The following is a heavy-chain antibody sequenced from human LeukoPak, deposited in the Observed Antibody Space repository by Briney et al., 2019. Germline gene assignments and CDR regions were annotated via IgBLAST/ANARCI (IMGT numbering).Heavy chain of an antibody. D-gene: IGHD6-19*01. J-gene: IGHJ6*02. CDR1: GGSISSYY. CDR2: IYYSGST. Sequence: SETLSLTCTVSGGSISSYYWSWIRQPPGKGLEWIGYIYYSGSTNYNPSLKSRVTISVDTSKNQFSLELSSVTAADTAVYYCARDRRAVAGDYYYYYGMDVWGQGTTVTVSS. V-gene: IGHV4-59*01. CDR3: ARDRRAVAGDYYYYYGMDV.